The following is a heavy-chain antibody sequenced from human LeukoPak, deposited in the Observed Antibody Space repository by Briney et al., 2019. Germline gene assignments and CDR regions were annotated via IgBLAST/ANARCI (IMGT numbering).Heavy chain of an antibody. CDR2: INPKRGGT. CDR3: ARIYCSATSCYDRYYGMDL. V-gene: IGHV1-2*02. Sequence: ASVKVSCKASGGTFSSYAISWVRQAPGQGLEWMGWINPKRGGTHFAQKFQGRVTMTTDTSINTAYMELNRLNYDDTAMYYCARIYCSATSCYDRYYGMDLWGQGTTVTVSS. CDR1: GGTFSSYA. J-gene: IGHJ6*02. D-gene: IGHD2-2*01.